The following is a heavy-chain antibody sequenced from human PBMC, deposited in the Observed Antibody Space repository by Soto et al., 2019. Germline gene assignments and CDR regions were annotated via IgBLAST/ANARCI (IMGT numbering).Heavy chain of an antibody. CDR2: ISSSGSTI. Sequence: GGSLRLSCAASGFTFDDYAMHWVRQAPGKGLKWVSGISSSGSTIYYADYVKGRFTISRDNAKNSLYLQMNSLRAEDQAVYYWARDQAHSAYWDKGTLVTVSS. J-gene: IGHJ4*02. V-gene: IGHV3-9*01. CDR3: ARDQAHSAY. CDR1: GFTFDDYA.